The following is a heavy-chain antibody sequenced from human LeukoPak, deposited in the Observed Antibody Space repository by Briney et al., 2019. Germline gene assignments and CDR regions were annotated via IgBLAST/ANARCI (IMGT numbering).Heavy chain of an antibody. D-gene: IGHD3-3*01. V-gene: IGHV4-34*01. CDR2: INHSGST. J-gene: IGHJ6*03. CDR1: GGSFSGYY. Sequence: PSETLSLTCAVYGGSFSGYYWSWIRQPPGKGLEWIGEINHSGSTNYNPSLKSRVTISVDTSKNQFSLKLSSVTAADTAVYYCARGRAYDFWSGPHYYYCMDVWGKGTTVTVSS. CDR3: ARGRAYDFWSGPHYYYCMDV.